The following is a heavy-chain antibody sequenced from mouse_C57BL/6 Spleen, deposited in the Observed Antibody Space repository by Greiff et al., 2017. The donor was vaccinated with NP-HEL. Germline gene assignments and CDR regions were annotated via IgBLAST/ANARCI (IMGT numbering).Heavy chain of an antibody. CDR2: IHPNSGST. CDR1: GYTFTSYW. D-gene: IGHD1-1*01. J-gene: IGHJ3*01. Sequence: VQLQQPGAELVKPGASVKLSCKASGYTFTSYWMHWVKQRPGQGLEWIGMIHPNSGSTNYNEKFKSKATLTVDKSSSTAYMQLSSLTSEDSAVYYCARAYGSSPPWFAYWGQGTLVTVSA. V-gene: IGHV1-64*01. CDR3: ARAYGSSPPWFAY.